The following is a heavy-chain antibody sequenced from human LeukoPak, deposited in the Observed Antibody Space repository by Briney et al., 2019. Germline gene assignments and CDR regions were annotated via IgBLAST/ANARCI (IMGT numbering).Heavy chain of an antibody. V-gene: IGHV3-48*03. J-gene: IGHJ4*02. Sequence: PGGSLRLSCAASGFTFSSYEMNWVRQAPGKGLEWVSYISSSGSTIYYADSVKGRFTISRDNAKNSLYLQMNSLRAEDTAVYYCARGGYDFWSGYQVKRFDYWGQGTLVTVSS. CDR1: GFTFSSYE. D-gene: IGHD3-3*01. CDR3: ARGGYDFWSGYQVKRFDY. CDR2: ISSSGSTI.